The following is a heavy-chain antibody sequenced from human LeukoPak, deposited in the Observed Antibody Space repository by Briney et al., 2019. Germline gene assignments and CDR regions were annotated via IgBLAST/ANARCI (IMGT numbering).Heavy chain of an antibody. D-gene: IGHD3-22*01. CDR3: ARHSAVYDSSGYYYYYGMDV. J-gene: IGHJ6*02. CDR1: GGSISSYY. CDR2: IYYSGST. V-gene: IGHV4-59*08. Sequence: SETLSLTCTVSGGSISSYYWSWIRQPPGKGLEWIGYIYYSGSTNYNPSLKSRVTISVDTSKNQFSLKLSSVTAADTAVYYCARHSAVYDSSGYYYYYGMDVWGQGTTVTVSS.